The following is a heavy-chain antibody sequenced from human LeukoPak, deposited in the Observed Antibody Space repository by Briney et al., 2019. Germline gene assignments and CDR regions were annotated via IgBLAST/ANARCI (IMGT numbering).Heavy chain of an antibody. CDR1: GFTFSSYE. CDR2: ISSSGSTI. D-gene: IGHD5-12*01. V-gene: IGHV3-48*03. CDR3: ARDRKLYSGYDSGVFDY. J-gene: IGHJ4*02. Sequence: PGGSLRLSCAASGFTFSSYEMNWVRQAPGKGLEWVSYISSSGSTIYYADSVKGRFTISRDNAKNSLYLQMNSLRAEDTAVYYCARDRKLYSGYDSGVFDYWGQGTLVTVSS.